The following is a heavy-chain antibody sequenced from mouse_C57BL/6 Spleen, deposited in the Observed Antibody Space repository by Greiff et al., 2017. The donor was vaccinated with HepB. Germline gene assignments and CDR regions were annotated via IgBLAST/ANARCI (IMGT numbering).Heavy chain of an antibody. Sequence: VKLQESGPGLVQPSQSLSITCTVSGFSLTSYGVHWVRQSPGKGLEWLGVIWSGGSTDYNAAFISRLSISKDNSKSQVFFKMNSLQADDTAIYYCASYYGNYGGFAYWGQGTLVTVSA. CDR1: GFSLTSYG. J-gene: IGHJ3*01. V-gene: IGHV2-2*01. CDR2: IWSGGST. D-gene: IGHD2-1*01. CDR3: ASYYGNYGGFAY.